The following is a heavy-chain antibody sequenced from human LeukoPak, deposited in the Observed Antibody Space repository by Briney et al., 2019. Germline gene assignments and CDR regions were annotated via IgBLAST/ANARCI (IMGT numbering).Heavy chain of an antibody. D-gene: IGHD3-3*01. CDR1: GFVFTGYY. CDR3: ARVSGTIQWFDP. V-gene: IGHV1-2*02. Sequence: VASVKVSCKASGFVFTGYYIHWVRQAPGQGLEWMGWINPNSGATNYAQQFQGRGTMTRGTSMDIVHMELSRLTSDDTAVFYCARVSGTIQWFDPWGQGTLVTVSS. CDR2: INPNSGAT. J-gene: IGHJ5*02.